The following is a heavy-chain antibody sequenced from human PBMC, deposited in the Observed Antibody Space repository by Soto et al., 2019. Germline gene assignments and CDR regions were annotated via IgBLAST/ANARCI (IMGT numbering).Heavy chain of an antibody. Sequence: EVQLVESGGGLVQPGGSLRLSCAASGFTFSTNWMSWVRQAPGKGLECVANIKTDGSEIYYVDPVKGRFTISRDNAKKSLYLQMNSLRADDAAVYYCATSMGGGRDDWWGQGTRVAASS. CDR2: IKTDGSEI. D-gene: IGHD3-10*01. CDR1: GFTFSTNW. V-gene: IGHV3-7*05. J-gene: IGHJ4*02. CDR3: ATSMGGGRDDW.